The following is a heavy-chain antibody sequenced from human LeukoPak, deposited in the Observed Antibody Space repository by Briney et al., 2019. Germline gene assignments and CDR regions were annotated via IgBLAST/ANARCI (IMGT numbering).Heavy chain of an antibody. D-gene: IGHD3-10*01. CDR1: GYTFTSYY. CDR2: INPSGGST. Sequence: GASVKVSCKASGYTFTSYYMHWVRQAPGQGLEWMGIINPSGGSTSYAQKFQGRVTMTRDTSTSTVYMELSSLRSEDTAVYYCARNPLLYYYGSGSPNHNGMDVWGQGTTVTVSS. J-gene: IGHJ6*02. CDR3: ARNPLLYYYGSGSPNHNGMDV. V-gene: IGHV1-46*01.